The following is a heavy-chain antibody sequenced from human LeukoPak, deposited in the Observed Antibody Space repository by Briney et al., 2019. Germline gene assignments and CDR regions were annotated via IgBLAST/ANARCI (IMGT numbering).Heavy chain of an antibody. V-gene: IGHV3-53*01. J-gene: IGHJ4*02. D-gene: IGHD3-22*01. CDR1: GFTVSSNY. CDR3: ASNYYDSSGYRN. Sequence: PGGSLRLSCAASGFTVSSNYMSWVRQAPGKGLEWVSVIYSGGSTYYADSVKGRFTISRDNSKNTLYLQMNSLRAEDTAVYYCASNYYDSSGYRNWGQGTLVTVSS. CDR2: IYSGGST.